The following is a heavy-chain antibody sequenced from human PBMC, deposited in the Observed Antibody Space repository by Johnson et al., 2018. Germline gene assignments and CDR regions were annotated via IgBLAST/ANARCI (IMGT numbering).Heavy chain of an antibody. CDR2: IYPGDSDT. CDR1: GYSFTSYW. CDR3: ASQYCSGGTCSTPWAFDI. V-gene: IGHV5-51*03. Sequence: VQLVQSGAAVKKSGESLKISCKGSGYSFTSYWIAWVRQMPGKGLEWMGIIYPGDSDTRYSPSFQGPVTISADKSLSTAYLQWSSLKASDTPMDYCASQYCSGGTCSTPWAFDIWGQGTMVTVSS. D-gene: IGHD2-15*01. J-gene: IGHJ3*02.